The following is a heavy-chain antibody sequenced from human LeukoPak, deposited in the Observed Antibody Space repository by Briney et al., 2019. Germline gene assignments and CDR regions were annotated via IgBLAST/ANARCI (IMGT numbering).Heavy chain of an antibody. CDR2: IYYSGST. CDR1: GGSVSSGSYY. Sequence: PSETLSLTCTVSGGSVSSGSYYWSWIRQPPGKGLEWIGYIYYSGSTNYNPSLKSRVTISVDTSKNQFSLKLSPVTAADTAVYYCARGEPSWFDPWGQGTLVTVSS. D-gene: IGHD1-26*01. V-gene: IGHV4-61*01. J-gene: IGHJ5*02. CDR3: ARGEPSWFDP.